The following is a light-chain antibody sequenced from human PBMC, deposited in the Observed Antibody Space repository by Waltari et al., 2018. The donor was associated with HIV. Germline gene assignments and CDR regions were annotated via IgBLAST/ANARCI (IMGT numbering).Light chain of an antibody. CDR1: QSISKY. V-gene: IGKV1-39*01. J-gene: IGKJ1*01. CDR2: GAS. CDR3: QQSYTTPPT. Sequence: DIQMTQSPSSLSASIGDRVTITCRASQSISKYLNWYQQKSGKDPQLLIYGASGLQRYVPTSFRGSGSWTDFTPTISSLQPEDIATYHCQQSYTTPPTFGHETEVEIK.